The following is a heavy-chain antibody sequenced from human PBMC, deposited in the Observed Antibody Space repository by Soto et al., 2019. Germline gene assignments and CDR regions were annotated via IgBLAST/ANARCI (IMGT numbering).Heavy chain of an antibody. CDR2: IYYSGST. D-gene: IGHD5-12*01. CDR1: GGSISSYY. Sequence: QVQLQESGPGLVKPSETLSLTCTVSGGSISSYYWSWIRQPPGKGLEWIGYIYYSGSTNYNPSLKSRVTISVDTSKNQFSLKLSSVTAADTAVYYCARAHSGYGESDYWGQGTLVTVSS. J-gene: IGHJ4*02. V-gene: IGHV4-59*01. CDR3: ARAHSGYGESDY.